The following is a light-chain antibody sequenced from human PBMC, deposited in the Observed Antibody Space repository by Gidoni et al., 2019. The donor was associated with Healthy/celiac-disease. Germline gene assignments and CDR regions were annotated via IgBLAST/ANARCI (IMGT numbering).Light chain of an antibody. Sequence: QTVVTQAASISVSPGGTVTLTCGLSAASVSTRYYPSWYQQTPGQAPLTIIYSTNPRSSWVPARFAGSILGNVAVLTITGAEADDESYYYCVLYMGSGIWVFGGGTKLTVL. CDR3: VLYMGSGIWV. J-gene: IGLJ3*02. CDR1: AASVSTRYY. V-gene: IGLV8-61*01. CDR2: STN.